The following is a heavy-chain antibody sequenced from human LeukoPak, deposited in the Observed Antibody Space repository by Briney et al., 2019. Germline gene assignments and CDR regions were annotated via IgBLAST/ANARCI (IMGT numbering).Heavy chain of an antibody. Sequence: GGSLRLSCDVSGFNFNIYSMHWVRQTPGRGLEWMAIISYEGSDKQYADSVRGRFTISRDNSKNTLYLQMNSLRAEDTAVYYCARGYGEPGYWGQGTLVTVSS. D-gene: IGHD4-17*01. J-gene: IGHJ4*02. CDR2: ISYEGSDK. CDR3: ARGYGEPGY. CDR1: GFNFNIYS. V-gene: IGHV3-30-3*01.